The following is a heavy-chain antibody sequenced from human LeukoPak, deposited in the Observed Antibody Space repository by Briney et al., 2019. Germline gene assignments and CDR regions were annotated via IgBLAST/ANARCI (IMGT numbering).Heavy chain of an antibody. V-gene: IGHV3-53*01. J-gene: IGHJ4*02. CDR1: GLIASSNY. CDR2: IYGGGNT. D-gene: IGHD5-24*01. CDR3: ATGGRSGMAFDF. Sequence: GGSLSLSCSFSGLIASSNYMAWVRQAPGKGLQWISFIYGGGNTLYAASVMGRFSISRDNSKTTLYLQMNSLRAEDTAVYYCATGGRSGMAFDFWGEGTLVTVSS.